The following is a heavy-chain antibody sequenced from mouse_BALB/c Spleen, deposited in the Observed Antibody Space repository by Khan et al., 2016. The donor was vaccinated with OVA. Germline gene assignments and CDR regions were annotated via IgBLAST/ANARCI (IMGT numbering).Heavy chain of an antibody. D-gene: IGHD1-2*01. J-gene: IGHJ4*01. CDR2: IRNKANYYTT. Sequence: EVPLVESGGGLIQPGGSLRLSCATSGFTFTDYYMSWVRQPPGKALEWLGFIRNKANYYTTEYITSVKGRFTISRDDSQSILYLQMNTLRAEDSATYFSAAYGGQYDGCDAMDYWGRGTSVTVSS. CDR1: GFTFTDYY. V-gene: IGHV7-3*02. CDR3: AAYGGQYDGCDAMDY.